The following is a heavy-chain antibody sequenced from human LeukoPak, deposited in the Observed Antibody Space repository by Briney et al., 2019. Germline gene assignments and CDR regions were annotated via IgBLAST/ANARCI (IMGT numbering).Heavy chain of an antibody. V-gene: IGHV4-4*07. Sequence: SETLSLTCTVSGGSISSYYWSWIRQPAGKGLEWIGRIYTSGSTNYNPSLKSRVTMSVDTSKNQFSLKLNSVTAADTAVYYCARAKGYYYGSGSSTHPFDYWGQGTLVTVSS. J-gene: IGHJ4*02. D-gene: IGHD3-10*01. CDR3: ARAKGYYYGSGSSTHPFDY. CDR1: GGSISSYY. CDR2: IYTSGST.